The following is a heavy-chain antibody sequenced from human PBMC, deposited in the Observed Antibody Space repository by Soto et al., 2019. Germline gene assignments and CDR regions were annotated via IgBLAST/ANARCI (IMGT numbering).Heavy chain of an antibody. J-gene: IGHJ3*02. Sequence: GASVKVSCKASGGTFSSYAISWVRQAPGQGLEWMGGIIPIFGTANYAQKFQGRVTITADESTSTAYMELCSLRSEDTAVYYCALEHRDGYNYAFDIWGQGTMVTVSS. CDR2: IIPIFGTA. D-gene: IGHD5-12*01. CDR3: ALEHRDGYNYAFDI. CDR1: GGTFSSYA. V-gene: IGHV1-69*13.